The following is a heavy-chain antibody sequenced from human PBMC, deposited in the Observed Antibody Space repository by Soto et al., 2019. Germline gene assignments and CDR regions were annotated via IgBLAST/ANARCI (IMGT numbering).Heavy chain of an antibody. Sequence: SETLSLTCAVSGGSISSGGYSWSWIRQPPGKGLEWLGYIYHSGSTYYNPSLKSRVTISVDRSKNQFSLKLSSVTAADTAVYYCASPSGRWCPYNCFDPWGQRTLVTASS. CDR1: GGSISSGGYS. V-gene: IGHV4-30-2*01. D-gene: IGHD2-21*01. J-gene: IGHJ5*02. CDR2: IYHSGST. CDR3: ASPSGRWCPYNCFDP.